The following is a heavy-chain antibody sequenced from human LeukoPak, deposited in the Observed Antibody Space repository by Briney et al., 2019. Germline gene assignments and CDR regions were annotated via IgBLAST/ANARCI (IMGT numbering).Heavy chain of an antibody. CDR1: GGSISGSSYY. V-gene: IGHV4-39*07. D-gene: IGHD3-22*01. J-gene: IGHJ4*02. CDR2: IYYSGST. Sequence: SETLSLTCTVSGGSISGSSYYWGWIRQPPGKGLEWIGSIYYSGSTYYNPSLKSRVTISVDTSKNQFSLKLSSVTAADTAVYYCASAYYYDSSGYYFTYYFDYWGQGTLVTVSS. CDR3: ASAYYYDSSGYYFTYYFDY.